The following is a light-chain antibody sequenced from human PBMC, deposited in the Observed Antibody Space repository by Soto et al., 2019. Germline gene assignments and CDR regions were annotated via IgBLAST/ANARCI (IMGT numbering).Light chain of an antibody. CDR3: SSYTITATL. CDR1: SSDVGSYNL. CDR2: EAT. Sequence: QSALTQPASVSGSPEQSITISCTGTSSDVGSYNLVSWYQQHPGKAPKVMIYEATKRPSGVSNRFSGSKSGNTAFLTISGLQAEDEADYYCSSYTITATLFGRGTKLTVL. J-gene: IGLJ2*01. V-gene: IGLV2-14*02.